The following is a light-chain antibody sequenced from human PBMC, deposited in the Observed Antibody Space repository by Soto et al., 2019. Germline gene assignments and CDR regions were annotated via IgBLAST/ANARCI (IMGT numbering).Light chain of an antibody. CDR2: GAS. CDR3: QQYSLSSCT. J-gene: IGKJ1*01. V-gene: IGKV3-20*01. Sequence: DIVLTQSPGTLSLSPAERATLSRTASKTVSNNYLAWYQQRPGQAPRLLIYGASSRATGIPDRFVGIGSGTDFTLTIDRLEHEDFAMYHCQQYSLSSCTFGQGTKVQIK. CDR1: KTVSNNY.